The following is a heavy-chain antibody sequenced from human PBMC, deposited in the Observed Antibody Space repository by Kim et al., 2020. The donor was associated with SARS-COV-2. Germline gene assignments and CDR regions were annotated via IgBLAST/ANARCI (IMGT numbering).Heavy chain of an antibody. J-gene: IGHJ5*02. V-gene: IGHV4-39*01. CDR3: ARRAAAGNWFDT. D-gene: IGHD6-13*01. CDR2: IYYSGST. Sequence: SETLSLTCTVSGGSISSSSYYWGWIRQPPGKGLEWIGCIYYSGSTYYNPSLKSRVTISVDTSKNQFSLKLSSVTAADTAVYYCARRAAAGNWFDTWGQGTLVTVSS. CDR1: GGSISSSSYY.